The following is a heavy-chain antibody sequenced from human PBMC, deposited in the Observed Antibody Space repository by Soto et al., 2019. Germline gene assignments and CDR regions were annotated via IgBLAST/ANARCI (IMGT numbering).Heavy chain of an antibody. CDR2: ISGSGGST. V-gene: IGHV3-23*01. CDR3: AKALTMVRGVMSNWFDP. CDR1: GFTFSSYA. J-gene: IGHJ5*02. D-gene: IGHD3-10*01. Sequence: GGSLRLSCAASGFTFSSYAMSWVRQAPGKGLEWVSAISGSGGSTYYADSVKGRFTISRDNSKNTLYLQMNSLRAEDTAVYYCAKALTMVRGVMSNWFDPWGQGTLVTVSS.